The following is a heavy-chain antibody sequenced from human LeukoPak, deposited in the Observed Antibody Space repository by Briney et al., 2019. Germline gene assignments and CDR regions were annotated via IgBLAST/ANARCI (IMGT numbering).Heavy chain of an antibody. CDR1: GFTFNNNW. CDR2: IKQDGSEK. D-gene: IGHD3-22*01. V-gene: IGHV3-7*01. CDR3: ARDKYYDRYFDS. J-gene: IGHJ4*02. Sequence: GGSLRLSCAGSGFTFNNNWMSWVRQAPGKGLEWVANIKQDGSEKYYVDSVKGRFTTSRDNAKNSLSLQMNSLRAEDTAVYYCARDKYYDRYFDSWGQGTLVTVSS.